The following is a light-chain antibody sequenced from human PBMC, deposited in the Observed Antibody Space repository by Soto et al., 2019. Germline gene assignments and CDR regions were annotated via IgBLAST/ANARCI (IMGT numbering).Light chain of an antibody. CDR1: SSDVGGYNY. Sequence: QSVLTQPASVSGSPGQSITISCTGTSSDVGGYNYVSWYQQHPGKAPKLRIYDVNNRPSGVSNRFSGSKSGNTASLTISGLQAEDEADYYCSSYTTSSLVVFGGGTKLTVL. J-gene: IGLJ2*01. CDR2: DVN. V-gene: IGLV2-14*01. CDR3: SSYTTSSLVV.